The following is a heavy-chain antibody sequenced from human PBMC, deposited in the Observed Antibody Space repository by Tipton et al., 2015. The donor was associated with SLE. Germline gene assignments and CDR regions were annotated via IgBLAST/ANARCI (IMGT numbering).Heavy chain of an antibody. Sequence: TLSLTCTVSGAPISSDGYYWSWIRQHPGKGLEWIGYIYYSGSTYYNPSLNSRLTISVDTSKNQFSLTLKSVTAADTAIYYCARDPDYGDPGTFDYWGQGTLVTVSS. D-gene: IGHD4-17*01. V-gene: IGHV4-31*03. CDR2: IYYSGST. CDR3: ARDPDYGDPGTFDY. CDR1: GAPISSDGYY. J-gene: IGHJ4*02.